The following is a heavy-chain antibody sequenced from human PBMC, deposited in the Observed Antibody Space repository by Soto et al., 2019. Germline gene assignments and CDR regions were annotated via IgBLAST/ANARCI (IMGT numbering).Heavy chain of an antibody. CDR2: IDPSDSQT. J-gene: IGHJ4*02. CDR1: GYSFAGYW. V-gene: IGHV5-10-1*04. D-gene: IGHD2-21*02. Sequence: GESLKISCKGSGYSFAGYWITWVRQKPGRGLEWMGRIDPSDSQTYYSPSFQGQVTISADKSFSTAYLQWSSLKASDTAIYFCARPELTDLDNWGQGTPVTVSS. CDR3: ARPELTDLDN.